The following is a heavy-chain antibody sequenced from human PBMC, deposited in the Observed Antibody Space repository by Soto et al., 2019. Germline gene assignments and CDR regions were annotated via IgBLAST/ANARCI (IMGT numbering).Heavy chain of an antibody. V-gene: IGHV3-7*03. J-gene: IGHJ4*02. CDR1: GFSFSSYW. CDR2: INQDGSEK. CDR3: SRLSRGAPGGYC. Sequence: EVQLVESGGGLVQPGGSLRLSCAASGFSFSSYWMIWARQVPGKGLEWLAKINQDGSEKNYVDSVRGRFTISRDNAKSSVYLQLGSLRAEDTAVYFCSRLSRGAPGGYCWGQGTMVTVSS. D-gene: IGHD2-15*01.